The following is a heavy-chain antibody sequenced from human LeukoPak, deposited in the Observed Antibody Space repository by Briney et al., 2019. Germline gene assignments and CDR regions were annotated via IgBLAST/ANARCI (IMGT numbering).Heavy chain of an antibody. CDR3: AKRGAGYYDFWSGYYTPGFDY. J-gene: IGHJ4*02. CDR1: GGSISSSSYY. D-gene: IGHD3-3*01. CDR2: NSGST. V-gene: IGHV4-39*07. Sequence: PSETLSLTCTVSGGSISSSSYYWGWIRQPPGKGLEWIGSNSGSTYYNPSLKSRVTISVDTSKNQFSLKLSSVTAADTAVYYCAKRGAGYYDFWSGYYTPGFDYWGQGTLVTVSS.